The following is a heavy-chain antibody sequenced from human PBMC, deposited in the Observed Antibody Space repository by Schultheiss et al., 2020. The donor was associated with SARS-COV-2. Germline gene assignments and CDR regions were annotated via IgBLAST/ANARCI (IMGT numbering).Heavy chain of an antibody. CDR2: INHSGST. CDR3: AKDRAGAHPFDY. CDR1: GGSISSYY. D-gene: IGHD6-25*01. V-gene: IGHV4-59*01. J-gene: IGHJ4*02. Sequence: SETLSLTCTVSGGSISSYYWSWIRQPPGKGLEWIGEINHSGSTNYNPSLKSRVTISVDTSKNQFSLKLSSVTAADTAVYYCAKDRAGAHPFDYWGQGTLVTVSS.